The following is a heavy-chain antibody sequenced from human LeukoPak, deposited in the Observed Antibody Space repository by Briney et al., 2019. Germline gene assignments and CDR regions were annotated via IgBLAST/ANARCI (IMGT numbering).Heavy chain of an antibody. CDR2: INHSGST. CDR3: ARPRYGSGSLDS. J-gene: IGHJ4*02. Sequence: SETLSLTCTVTGGSISSGDYYWSWLRQPPGKGLEWIGEINHSGSTTSNPSLNNRVTISVDTSKNQFSLKLTSVTAADTAVYYCARPRYGSGSLDSWGQGTLVTVSS. D-gene: IGHD3-10*01. CDR1: GGSISSGDYY. V-gene: IGHV4-61*08.